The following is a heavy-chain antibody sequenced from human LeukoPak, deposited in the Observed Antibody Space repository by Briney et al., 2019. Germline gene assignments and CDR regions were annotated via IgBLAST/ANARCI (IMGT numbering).Heavy chain of an antibody. CDR3: ARTAVTTHTKFDY. Sequence: PSETLSLTCAVYGGSFSGYYWSWIRQPPGKGLEWIGEINHSGSTNYNPSLKSRVTISVDTSKNQFSLKLSSVTAADTAVYYCARTAVTTHTKFDYWGQGTLVTVSS. V-gene: IGHV4-34*01. CDR1: GGSFSGYY. D-gene: IGHD4-17*01. J-gene: IGHJ4*02. CDR2: INHSGST.